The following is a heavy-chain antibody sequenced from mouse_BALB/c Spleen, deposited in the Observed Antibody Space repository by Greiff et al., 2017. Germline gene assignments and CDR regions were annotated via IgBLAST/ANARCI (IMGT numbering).Heavy chain of an antibody. CDR1: GYTFTSYW. V-gene: IGHV1-7*01. D-gene: IGHD2-3*01. CDR2: INPSTGYT. J-gene: IGHJ2*01. Sequence: QVQLQQSGAELAKPGASVKMSCKASGYTFTSYWMHWVKQRPGQGLEWIGYINPSTGYTEYNQKFKDKATLTADKSSSTAYMQLSSLTSEDSAVYYCARCYEGYNSFDYWGQGTTLTVSS. CDR3: ARCYEGYNSFDY.